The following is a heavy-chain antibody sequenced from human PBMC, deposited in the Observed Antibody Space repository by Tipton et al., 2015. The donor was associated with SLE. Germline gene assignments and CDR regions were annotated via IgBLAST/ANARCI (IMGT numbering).Heavy chain of an antibody. J-gene: IGHJ4*02. V-gene: IGHV3-33*08. D-gene: IGHD1-26*01. CDR2: IWYDGTNK. CDR3: ARGVGGNHYVGSLIY. CDR1: GFTFRSYG. Sequence: SLRLSCEASGFTFRSYGMHWVRQAPGRGLEWVAVIWYDGTNKYYADSVKGRFTIYRDNSQNTLYLQMNSLRVEDTAVYYCARGVGGNHYVGSLIYWGQGTLVTVSS.